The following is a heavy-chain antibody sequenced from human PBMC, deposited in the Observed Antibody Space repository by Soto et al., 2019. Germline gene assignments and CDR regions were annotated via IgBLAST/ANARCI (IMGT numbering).Heavy chain of an antibody. D-gene: IGHD2-8*01. CDR3: ARAAEYCPNGLCFTRNPNHSYYGIDV. CDR2: IIPIFGTA. Sequence: SVKVSCKASGATFSSYAISWVRQAPGQGLEWMGGIIPIFGTANYAQKFQGRVTITADESTSTAYMELSSLRSEDTAVYYCARAAEYCPNGLCFTRNPNHSYYGIDVWGQGXTVT. V-gene: IGHV1-69*13. CDR1: GATFSSYA. J-gene: IGHJ6*02.